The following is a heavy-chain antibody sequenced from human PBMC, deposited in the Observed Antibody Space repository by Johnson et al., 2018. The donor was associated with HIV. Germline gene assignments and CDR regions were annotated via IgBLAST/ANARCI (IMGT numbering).Heavy chain of an antibody. J-gene: IGHJ3*02. D-gene: IGHD3-16*01. CDR2: ISWDGGST. CDR3: AKDFSAVRVGGHAFDI. Sequence: VQLVESGGGLVQPGGSLRLSCAASGFTFSSYAMSWVRQAPGKGLEWVSLISWDGGSTYYADSVKGRFTISSDNSNNSLYLQMNSLRTEDTALYYCAKDFSAVRVGGHAFDIWGQGTMVTVSS. V-gene: IGHV3-43*01. CDR1: GFTFSSYA.